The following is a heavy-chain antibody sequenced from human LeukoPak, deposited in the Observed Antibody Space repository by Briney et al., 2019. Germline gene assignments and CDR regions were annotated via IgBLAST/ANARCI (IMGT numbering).Heavy chain of an antibody. V-gene: IGHV3-23*01. Sequence: GGSLRLSCAASGISFSSYAVTWVRQAPGKGLEWVSSISSSGGSTYYADSVRGRFTVSRDNSMNTLSLQMNSLRAEDTAVYYCAKQSGAATVIDYWGQGTLVTVSS. J-gene: IGHJ4*02. CDR1: GISFSSYA. D-gene: IGHD3-10*01. CDR3: AKQSGAATVIDY. CDR2: ISSSGGST.